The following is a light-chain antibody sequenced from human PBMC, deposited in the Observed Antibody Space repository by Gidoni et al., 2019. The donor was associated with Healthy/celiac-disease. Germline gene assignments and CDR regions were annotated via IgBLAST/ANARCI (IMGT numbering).Light chain of an antibody. CDR1: QSISSY. CDR3: QQSYSTPRT. V-gene: IGKV1-39*01. Sequence: DIQMTQSPSSLSASVGDRVTITCRASQSISSYLNWYQQKPGKAPTLLIDAASSLQSGGPSRFSGSGSGTDFTLTISSLQPEDFATYYCQQSYSTPRTFGQGTKVEIK. J-gene: IGKJ1*01. CDR2: AAS.